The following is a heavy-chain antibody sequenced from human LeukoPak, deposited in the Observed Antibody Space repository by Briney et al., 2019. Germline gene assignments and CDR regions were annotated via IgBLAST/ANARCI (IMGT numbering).Heavy chain of an antibody. D-gene: IGHD3-22*01. V-gene: IGHV1-18*01. CDR1: GYTFTSYG. J-gene: IGHJ4*02. CDR2: ISAYNGNT. CDR3: ARAITMIVDN. Sequence: GASVKVSCKASGYTFTSYGISWVRQAPGQGLEWMGWISAYNGNTNYAQKLQGRVTMTRDTSISTAYMELSRLRSDDTAVYYCARAITMIVDNWGQGTLVTVSS.